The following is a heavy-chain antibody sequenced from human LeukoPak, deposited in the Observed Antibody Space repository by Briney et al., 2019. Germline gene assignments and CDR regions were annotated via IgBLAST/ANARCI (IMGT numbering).Heavy chain of an antibody. Sequence: GGSLGLSCAASGFTFSSYALSWVGKPQGTGWEWASVIIGSGGSTYYADSVKGRFTISRDNSKNTLYLQMNSLRAEDTAVYYCAKCGIQLWLQDNWFDPWGQGTLVTVSS. J-gene: IGHJ5*02. D-gene: IGHD5-18*01. CDR2: IIGSGGST. V-gene: IGHV3-23*01. CDR3: AKCGIQLWLQDNWFDP. CDR1: GFTFSSYA.